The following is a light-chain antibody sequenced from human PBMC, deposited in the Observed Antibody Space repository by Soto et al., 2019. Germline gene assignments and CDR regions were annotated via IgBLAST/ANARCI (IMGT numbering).Light chain of an antibody. CDR2: SNN. CDR1: SSNIGSNT. J-gene: IGLJ1*01. V-gene: IGLV1-44*01. Sequence: QSALTQPPSASGTPGPRVTISCSGSSSNIGSNTVNWYQQLPGTAPKLLIYSNNQRPSGVPDRFSGSKSGTSASLAISGLQSEDEADYYCAAWDDSLNGFYVFGTGTKVTVL. CDR3: AAWDDSLNGFYV.